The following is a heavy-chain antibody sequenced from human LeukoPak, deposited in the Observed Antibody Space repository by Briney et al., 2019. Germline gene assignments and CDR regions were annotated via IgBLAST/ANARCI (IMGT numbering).Heavy chain of an antibody. D-gene: IGHD3-22*01. CDR2: INPNSGST. CDR3: ARAGVWDYSDSSGYHNGAFDI. Sequence: ASMKVSCKASGYTFTGYDMHWVRQAPGQGLEWMGWINPNSGSTNYAQKFQGRVTMTRDTSISTAYMELNRLRSDDTAVYYCARAGVWDYSDSSGYHNGAFDIWGQGTMVTVSS. V-gene: IGHV1-2*02. CDR1: GYTFTGYD. J-gene: IGHJ3*02.